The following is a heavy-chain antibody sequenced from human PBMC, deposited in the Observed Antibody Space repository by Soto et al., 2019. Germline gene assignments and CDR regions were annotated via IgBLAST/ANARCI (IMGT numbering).Heavy chain of an antibody. CDR3: ASQTYSNSLRSDY. D-gene: IGHD6-6*01. Sequence: QLQLQESGPGLVKPSETLSLTCTVSGGSIYSSSYYWGWIRKPQGKGLEWIGSTNYSGSTNYNPSLKSRLTISVDTSKNQFSLKLSTVTAADTAVYYCASQTYSNSLRSDYWGQGTLVTVSS. CDR1: GGSIYSSSYY. CDR2: TNYSGST. V-gene: IGHV4-39*01. J-gene: IGHJ4*02.